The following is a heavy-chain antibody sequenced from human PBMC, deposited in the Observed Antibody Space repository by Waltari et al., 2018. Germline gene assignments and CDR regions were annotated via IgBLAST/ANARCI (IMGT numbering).Heavy chain of an antibody. J-gene: IGHJ5*02. CDR1: GYTFTDYH. CDR3: ARDPGPIVGAPDL. V-gene: IGHV1-2*02. Sequence: QEQLVQSGSEVKKPGASVRVSCQASGYTFTDYHLHWFRQTPGQGFEWMGWFNPKNGDSNSAEKVRGRVTMTRDTSINTVYLELSGLRSDDTAVFFCARDPGPIVGAPDLWGQGTLVTVSS. CDR2: FNPKNGDS. D-gene: IGHD1-26*01.